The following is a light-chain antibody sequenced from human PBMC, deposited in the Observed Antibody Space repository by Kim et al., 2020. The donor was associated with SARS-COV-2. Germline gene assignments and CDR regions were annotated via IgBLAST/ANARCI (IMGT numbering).Light chain of an antibody. Sequence: EIVLTQSPATLSLSPGERDTLSCRASQSVGSRLAWYRQKPGQAPRLLIDDASNRATGIPARFSGSGSGTDFTLTISSLEPEDFAVYYCQQRISWPLTFGQGTRLEIK. CDR2: DAS. J-gene: IGKJ5*01. V-gene: IGKV3-11*01. CDR1: QSVGSR. CDR3: QQRISWPLT.